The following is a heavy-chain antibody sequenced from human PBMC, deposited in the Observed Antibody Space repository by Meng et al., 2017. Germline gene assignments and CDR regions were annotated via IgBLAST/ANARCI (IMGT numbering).Heavy chain of an antibody. CDR3: ARSEWLAFFDY. Sequence: QVQLVRCGAEVKKPGASVKDSCKAPGYTFTGYYMHWVRQAPGQGLEWMGRINPNSGGTNYAQKFQGRVTMTRDTSISTAYMELSRLRSDDTAVYYCARSEWLAFFDYWGQGTLVTVSS. V-gene: IGHV1-2*06. CDR1: GYTFTGYY. D-gene: IGHD6-19*01. J-gene: IGHJ4*02. CDR2: INPNSGGT.